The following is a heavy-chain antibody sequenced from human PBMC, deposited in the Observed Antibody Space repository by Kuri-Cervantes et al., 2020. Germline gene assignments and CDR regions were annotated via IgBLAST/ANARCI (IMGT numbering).Heavy chain of an antibody. Sequence: ASVKVSCKVSGYTLTELSMHWVRQAPGKGLEWMGGFDPEDGETIYAQKFQGRVTMTEDTSTDTAYMELSSLGSEDTAVYYCATDIQPLRFLEWLSPQAWGQGTLVTVSS. CDR1: GYTLTELS. J-gene: IGHJ4*02. CDR2: FDPEDGET. V-gene: IGHV1-24*01. CDR3: ATDIQPLRFLEWLSPQA. D-gene: IGHD3-3*01.